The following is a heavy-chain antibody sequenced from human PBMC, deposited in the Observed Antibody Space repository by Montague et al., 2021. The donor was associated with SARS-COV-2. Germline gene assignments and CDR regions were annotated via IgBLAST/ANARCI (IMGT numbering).Heavy chain of an antibody. CDR1: GGSISGYY. V-gene: IGHV4-4*07. D-gene: IGHD1-20*01. CDR3: VRDQVMTNCNDLDY. Sequence: SETLSLTCTVSGGSISGYYWSWFRQSAGKGLEWIGRIYNSGSTSYNPSLKSRVTMSVDTSKNQFSLKLSSVTAADTAVYYCVRDQVMTNCNDLDYWGQGTPVTVSS. CDR2: IYNSGST. J-gene: IGHJ4*02.